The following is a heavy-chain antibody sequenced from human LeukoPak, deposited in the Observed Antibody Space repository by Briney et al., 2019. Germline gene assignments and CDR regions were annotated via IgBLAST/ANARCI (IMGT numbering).Heavy chain of an antibody. D-gene: IGHD2-15*01. CDR3: AAEVVMGYMDV. CDR1: GFTFTSSA. V-gene: IGHV1-58*01. J-gene: IGHJ6*03. Sequence: GTSVKVSCKASGFTFTSSAVQWVRQARGQRLEWIGWIVVGSGNTNYAQKFQERVTITRDMSTSTAYMELSSLRSEDTAVYYCAAEVVMGYMDVWGKGTTVTVSS. CDR2: IVVGSGNT.